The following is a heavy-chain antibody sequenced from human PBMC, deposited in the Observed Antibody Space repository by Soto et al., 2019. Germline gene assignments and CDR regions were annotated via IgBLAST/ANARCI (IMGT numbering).Heavy chain of an antibody. CDR1: GFTFSSYW. J-gene: IGHJ1*01. CDR2: ISNDGSST. V-gene: IGHV3-74*01. Sequence: EVQLVESGGGLVKPGGSLRLSCVASGFTFSSYWMHWVRQAPGKGLVWVASISNDGSSTSYADPVKGRFTISRDNAKNTLYLQMNSLRDEDTAVYYCARLPNKSPQNWGQGTLVIVSP. CDR3: ARLPNKSPQN.